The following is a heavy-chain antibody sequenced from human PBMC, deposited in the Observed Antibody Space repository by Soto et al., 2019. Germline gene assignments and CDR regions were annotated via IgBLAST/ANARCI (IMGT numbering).Heavy chain of an antibody. J-gene: IGHJ4*02. D-gene: IGHD1-1*01. Sequence: EVQLLESGGGLVQPGGSLRLSCAASGFTFSSVAMTWVRQAPGKGLEWVSGITDNGGTTDYADSVKGRFTISRDNSKNTLYLQMNNLRAEDTAVYYCAKLYWNPRYFDYWGQGTRVNISS. CDR2: ITDNGGTT. V-gene: IGHV3-23*01. CDR3: AKLYWNPRYFDY. CDR1: GFTFSSVA.